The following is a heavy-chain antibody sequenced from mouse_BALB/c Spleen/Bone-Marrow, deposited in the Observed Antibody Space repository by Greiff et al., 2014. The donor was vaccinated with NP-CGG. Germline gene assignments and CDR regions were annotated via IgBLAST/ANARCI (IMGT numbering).Heavy chain of an antibody. CDR1: GYTFTSYY. J-gene: IGHJ4*01. V-gene: IGHV1S56*01. CDR3: ARFYYGSSYAMDY. D-gene: IGHD1-1*01. Sequence: VQLHQSGPELVKPGASVRISCKASGYTFTSYYIHWVKQRPGQGPEWIGWIYPGNVNTKYNEKFKGKATLTADKSSSTAYMQLSSLTSEDSAVYFCARFYYGSSYAMDYWGQGTSVTVSS. CDR2: IYPGNVNT.